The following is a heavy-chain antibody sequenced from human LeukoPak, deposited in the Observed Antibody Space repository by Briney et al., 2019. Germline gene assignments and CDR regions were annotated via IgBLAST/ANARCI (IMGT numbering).Heavy chain of an antibody. J-gene: IGHJ6*04. CDR2: IYYSGST. Sequence: PSETLSLTCTVSGGSISSYYWSWIRQPPGKGLEWIGYIYYSGSTNYNPSLKSRVTISVDTSKNQFSLKLSSVTAADTAVYYCAGSTYYYDSSGLNVWGKGTTVTVSS. V-gene: IGHV4-59*01. CDR1: GGSISSYY. CDR3: AGSTYYYDSSGLNV. D-gene: IGHD3-22*01.